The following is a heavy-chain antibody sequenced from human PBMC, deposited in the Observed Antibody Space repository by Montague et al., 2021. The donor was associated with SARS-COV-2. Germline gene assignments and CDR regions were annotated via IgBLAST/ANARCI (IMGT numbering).Heavy chain of an antibody. J-gene: IGHJ4*02. V-gene: IGHV4-59*08. CDR1: GASISRSY. Sequence: SETRSLTCTVAGASISRSYWNWILQSPGKGLEWIGNIYYDGSVXXXPSXKGRLSISLDTSKNQLSLTLTSVTAADTATYYCARQITMVREPFDSWGQGTLVLVSS. CDR2: IYYDGSV. CDR3: ARQITMVREPFDS. D-gene: IGHD3-10*01.